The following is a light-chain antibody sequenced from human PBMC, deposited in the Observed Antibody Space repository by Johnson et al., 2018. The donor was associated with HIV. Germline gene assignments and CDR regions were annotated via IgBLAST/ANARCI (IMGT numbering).Light chain of an antibody. Sequence: QSVLTQPPSVSAAPGQKVTISCSGSSSNIGNNYVSWYQQFPGTAHKLLIYDNNKRPSGIPDRFSGSKSGTSATLGLTGIQTGDEAVYYCGIWDSILSAYVFGTGTKVTGL. J-gene: IGLJ1*01. V-gene: IGLV1-51*01. CDR1: SSNIGNNY. CDR2: DNN. CDR3: GIWDSILSAYV.